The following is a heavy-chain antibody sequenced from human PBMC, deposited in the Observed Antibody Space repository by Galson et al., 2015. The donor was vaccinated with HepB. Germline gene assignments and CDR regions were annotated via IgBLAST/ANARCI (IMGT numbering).Heavy chain of an antibody. D-gene: IGHD6-13*01. J-gene: IGHJ3*02. CDR1: GDSVSSNSAA. CDR2: TYYRSKWYN. V-gene: IGHV6-1*01. CDR3: ARAGQQLVTKAFDI. Sequence: CAISGDSVSSNSAAWNWIRQSPSRGLEWLGRTYYRSKWYNDYAVSVKSRITINPDTSKNQFSLQLNSVTPEDTAVYYCARAGQQLVTKAFDIWGQGTMVTVSS.